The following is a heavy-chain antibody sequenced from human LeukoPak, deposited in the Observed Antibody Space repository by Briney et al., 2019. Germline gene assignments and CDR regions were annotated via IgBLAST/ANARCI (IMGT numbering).Heavy chain of an antibody. D-gene: IGHD3-10*01. J-gene: IGHJ4*02. Sequence: GGSLRLSCAASGFTFISYNMNWVRQAPGKGLEWVSSTSSNSRNIYYVDSVKGRFTISRDNAENALYLQMNSLRVEDTAVYYCARVGYYSSGPFSYFDYWGQGTLVTVSS. CDR3: ARVGYYSSGPFSYFDY. V-gene: IGHV3-21*01. CDR1: GFTFISYN. CDR2: TSSNSRNI.